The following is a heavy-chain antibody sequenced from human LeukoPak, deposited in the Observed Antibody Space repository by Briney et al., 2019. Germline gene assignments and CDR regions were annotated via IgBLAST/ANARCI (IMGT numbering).Heavy chain of an antibody. J-gene: IGHJ4*02. D-gene: IGHD3/OR15-3a*01. CDR1: GGSISSYY. CDR2: IYYSGST. Sequence: SETLSLTCTVSGGSISSYYWSWIRQPPGKGLEWIGYIYYSGSTNYNPSLKSRVTISVDTSKNQFSLKLSSVTAADTAVYYCARVPWTSFFDYWGQGTLVTVSS. V-gene: IGHV4-59*12. CDR3: ARVPWTSFFDY.